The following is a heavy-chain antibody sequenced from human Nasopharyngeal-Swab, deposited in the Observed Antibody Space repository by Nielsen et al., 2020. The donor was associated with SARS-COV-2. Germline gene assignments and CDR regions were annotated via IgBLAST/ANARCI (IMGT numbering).Heavy chain of an antibody. CDR1: GFTFSSYW. V-gene: IGHV4-34*01. Sequence: GSLRLSCAASGFTFSSYWMSWVRQAPGKGLEWIGEINHSGSTKSNPSLKSRVTISVDTSKNRFSLKLSSVTAADTAVYYCARGVPLYSSSWFGSWGQGTLVTVSS. CDR2: INHSGST. J-gene: IGHJ5*01. D-gene: IGHD6-13*01. CDR3: ARGVPLYSSSWFGS.